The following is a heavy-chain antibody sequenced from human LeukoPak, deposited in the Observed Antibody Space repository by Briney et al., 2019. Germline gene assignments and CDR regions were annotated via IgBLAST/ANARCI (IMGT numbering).Heavy chain of an antibody. D-gene: IGHD4-23*01. CDR1: GNTFSSYF. V-gene: IGHV1-46*01. CDR2: ISPSGGTT. J-gene: IGHJ3*02. Sequence: ASVKVSCKASGNTFSSYFIHWARQAPGHGLEWMGIISPSGGTTSYAQEFQSRVTMTRDTSTSTVYMELSSLRSEDTAVYYCGRVTLYAFDIWGQGTMVTVSS. CDR3: GRVTLYAFDI.